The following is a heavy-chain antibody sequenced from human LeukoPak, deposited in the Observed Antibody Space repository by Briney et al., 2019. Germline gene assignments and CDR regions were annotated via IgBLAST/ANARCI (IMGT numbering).Heavy chain of an antibody. Sequence: SETLSLTCAVYGGSFSGYYWSWIREPPGKGLEWMGEINHSGSSNYNRSLKSRVTISVDTSKNQFSLKLSSVTAADTAVYYCARGRYIVVVVAAHPFDYWGQGTLVTVSS. CDR1: GGSFSGYY. CDR2: INHSGSS. J-gene: IGHJ4*02. D-gene: IGHD2-15*01. CDR3: ARGRYIVVVVAAHPFDY. V-gene: IGHV4-34*01.